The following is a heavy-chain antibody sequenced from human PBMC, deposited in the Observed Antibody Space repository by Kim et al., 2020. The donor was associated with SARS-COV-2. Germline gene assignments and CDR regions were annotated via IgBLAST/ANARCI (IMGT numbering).Heavy chain of an antibody. CDR3: ARRPYGDYYLDY. CDR1: GGSISSSNFY. Sequence: SETLSLTCTVSGGSISSSNFYWGWIRQPPGKGLEWIGSIYYSGNTYYSPSLKSRLTMSVDTSKNQFSLRLSSVTAADTAVYYCARRPYGDYYLDYWGQGTLVIVTS. D-gene: IGHD4-17*01. CDR2: IYYSGNT. V-gene: IGHV4-39*01. J-gene: IGHJ4*02.